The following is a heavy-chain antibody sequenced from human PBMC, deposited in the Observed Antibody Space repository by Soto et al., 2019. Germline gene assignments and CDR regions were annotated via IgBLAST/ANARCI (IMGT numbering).Heavy chain of an antibody. CDR2: IIPIFGTA. V-gene: IGHV1-69*13. D-gene: IGHD5-18*01. Sequence: SVKVSCKASGGTFSSYAISWVRQAPGQGLEWMGGIIPIFGTANYAQKFQGRVTITADESTSTAYMELSSLRSEDTAVYYCARGAGGEAAKYTATSYSYYAMEVWGPGTTVTVFS. CDR1: GGTFSSYA. J-gene: IGHJ6*02. CDR3: ARGAGGEAAKYTATSYSYYAMEV.